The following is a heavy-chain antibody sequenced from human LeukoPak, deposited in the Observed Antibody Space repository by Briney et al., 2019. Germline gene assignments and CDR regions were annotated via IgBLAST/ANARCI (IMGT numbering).Heavy chain of an antibody. J-gene: IGHJ4*02. D-gene: IGHD6-13*01. CDR2: INPNSGGT. Sequence: GASVKVSCKASGYTFTGYYMHWARQAPGQGLEWMGWINPNSGGTNYAQKFQGRVTMTRDTSISTAYMELSRLRSDDTAVYYCARVPGRQQGFDYWGQGTLVTVSS. V-gene: IGHV1-2*02. CDR1: GYTFTGYY. CDR3: ARVPGRQQGFDY.